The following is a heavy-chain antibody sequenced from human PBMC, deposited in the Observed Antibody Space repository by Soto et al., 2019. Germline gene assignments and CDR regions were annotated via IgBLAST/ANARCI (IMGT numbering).Heavy chain of an antibody. D-gene: IGHD5-18*01. Sequence: PGGSLRLSCAASGFTFSSYAMHWVRQAPGKGLEWVAVISYGGSNKYYADSVKGRFTISRDNSKNTLYLQMNSLRAEDTAVYYCARDRGYSYGHGGLDYWGQGTLVTVSS. V-gene: IGHV3-30-3*01. CDR2: ISYGGSNK. CDR3: ARDRGYSYGHGGLDY. CDR1: GFTFSSYA. J-gene: IGHJ4*02.